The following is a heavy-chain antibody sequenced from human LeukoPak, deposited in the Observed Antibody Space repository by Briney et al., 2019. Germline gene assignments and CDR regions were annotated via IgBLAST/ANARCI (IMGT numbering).Heavy chain of an antibody. Sequence: SVKVSCKASGGTFSTSALNWVRQAPGQGLEWMGGIIPLFRTAKYVQKFQGRVTITADETTTTAYMEVSSLRSDDTAVYYCARASNTGWFYFDYWGQGTLVTVSS. J-gene: IGHJ4*02. CDR2: IIPLFRTA. CDR1: GGTFSTSA. D-gene: IGHD6-19*01. CDR3: ARASNTGWFYFDY. V-gene: IGHV1-69*13.